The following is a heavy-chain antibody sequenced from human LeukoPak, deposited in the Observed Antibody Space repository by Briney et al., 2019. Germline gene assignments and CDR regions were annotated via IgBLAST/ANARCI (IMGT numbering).Heavy chain of an antibody. CDR1: GGTFSSYA. J-gene: IGHJ4*02. CDR2: IIPIFGTA. Sequence: ASVKVSCKASGGTFSSYAISWVRQAPGQGLEWMGGIIPIFGTANYAQKFQGRVTITADKSTSTAYMELSSLRSEDTAVYYCARDQAESGSGSYYTHMDYWGQGTLVTVSS. V-gene: IGHV1-69*06. CDR3: ARDQAESGSGSYYTHMDY. D-gene: IGHD3-10*01.